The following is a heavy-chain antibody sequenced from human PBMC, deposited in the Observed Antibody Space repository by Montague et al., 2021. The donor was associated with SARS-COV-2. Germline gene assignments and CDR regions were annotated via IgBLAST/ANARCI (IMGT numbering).Heavy chain of an antibody. CDR2: IYGGETNT. Sequence: SLRLSCAASGFTFINSPMSWVRQAPGKGLEWVSIIYGGETNTFFADSVKGRFSMSRDNTGNTVSLQMNNLRADDTAIYYCAKVLYYDNSGGVFDSWGQGALVTVSS. CDR3: AKVLYYDNSGGVFDS. D-gene: IGHD3-22*01. J-gene: IGHJ4*02. V-gene: IGHV3-23*03. CDR1: GFTFINSP.